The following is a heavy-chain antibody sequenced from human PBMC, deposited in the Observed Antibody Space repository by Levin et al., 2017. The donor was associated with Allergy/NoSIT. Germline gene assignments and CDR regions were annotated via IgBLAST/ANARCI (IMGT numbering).Heavy chain of an antibody. Sequence: SETLSLTCTVSGDSINNNDYDWGWIRQPPGQGLEWIGKISNRGRTYFSPALKSRVTVSIDISKNQIFLALRSVTVADTAFYYCARNVRGYLLDYWGQGALVTVSS. CDR3: ARNVRGYLLDY. D-gene: IGHD3-22*01. CDR2: ISNRGRT. CDR1: GDSINNNDYD. V-gene: IGHV4-39*01. J-gene: IGHJ4*02.